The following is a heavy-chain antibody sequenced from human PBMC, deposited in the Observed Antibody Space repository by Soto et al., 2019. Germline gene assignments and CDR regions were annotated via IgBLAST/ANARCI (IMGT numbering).Heavy chain of an antibody. CDR1: GYTFTGYY. V-gene: IGHV1-2*02. CDR2: INPETGGT. CDR3: ARERYQVISDGMDV. Sequence: QVQLVQSGADVKTPGASVRVSCKASGYTFTGYYVHWVREAPGQGLEWMGWINPETGGTSYAQKFQGRVTLSRDTSINTAYLELSRLRFDDAAVYFCARERYQVISDGMDVWGQGTTVIVSS. J-gene: IGHJ6*02. D-gene: IGHD2-2*01.